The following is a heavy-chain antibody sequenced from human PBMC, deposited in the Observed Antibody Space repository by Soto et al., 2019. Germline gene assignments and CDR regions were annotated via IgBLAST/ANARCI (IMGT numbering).Heavy chain of an antibody. Sequence: GSGPTLVNPTQTLTLTCTFSGFSLSTSGMCVSWIRQPPGKALEWLALIDWDDDKYYSTSLKTRLTISKDTSKNQVVLTMTNMDPVDTATSYCARLSWGSNWLDPWGQGTLVTVYS. CDR1: GFSLSTSGMC. CDR2: IDWDDDK. D-gene: IGHD7-27*01. J-gene: IGHJ5*02. V-gene: IGHV2-70*01. CDR3: ARLSWGSNWLDP.